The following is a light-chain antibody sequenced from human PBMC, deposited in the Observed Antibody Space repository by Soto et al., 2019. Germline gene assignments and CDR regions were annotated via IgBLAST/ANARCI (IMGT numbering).Light chain of an antibody. CDR1: QDISNY. V-gene: IGKV1-39*01. Sequence: DIQMTQSPSSLSASVGDRVTITCQASQDISNYLNWYQQKPGKAPKLLIYDASTLQSGVPSRFSGSGSGTDFTLTISSLEPEDFGTYFCQQSYSTPGALTFGGGTRVDIK. J-gene: IGKJ4*01. CDR2: DAS. CDR3: QQSYSTPGALT.